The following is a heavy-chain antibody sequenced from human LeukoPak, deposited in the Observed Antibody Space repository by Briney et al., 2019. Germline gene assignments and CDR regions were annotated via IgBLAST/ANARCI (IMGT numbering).Heavy chain of an antibody. J-gene: IGHJ6*03. CDR2: ISTYKGNT. CDR1: GYTFTSYG. CDR3: ARVTALYYYMDV. V-gene: IGHV1-18*01. Sequence: ASVKVSCKASGYTFTSYGISWVRQAPGQGLEWMGWISTYKGNTTYAQKLQGRVTMTTDTSTSTVYMELRSLRSDDTAVYYCARVTALYYYMDVWGKGTTVTVSS.